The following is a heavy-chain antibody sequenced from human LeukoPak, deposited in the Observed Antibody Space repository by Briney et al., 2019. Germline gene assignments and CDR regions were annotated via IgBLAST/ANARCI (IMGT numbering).Heavy chain of an antibody. CDR2: ISRNSGII. CDR1: GFTFDDYA. Sequence: GGSLRLSCAASGFTFDDYAMHWVRQAPGKGLEWVSGISRNSGIIGYADSVKGRFTISRAKAKNSLYLQMNSLRAEDTALYYCAKDVTGTGTFDIWGEGTMVTVSS. D-gene: IGHD1-7*01. CDR3: AKDVTGTGTFDI. J-gene: IGHJ3*02. V-gene: IGHV3-9*01.